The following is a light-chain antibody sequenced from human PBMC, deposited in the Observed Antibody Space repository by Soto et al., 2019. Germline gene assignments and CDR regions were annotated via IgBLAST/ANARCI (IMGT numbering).Light chain of an antibody. CDR2: GAS. CDR1: QSVSSN. CDR3: QQAASFPIT. J-gene: IGKJ5*01. Sequence: IVMTQSPATLSVSPWERATLSCRASQSVSSNLAWYQQKPGQAPRLLIYGASTRATGIPARFSGSGSGTELTLTISSLQSEDFATYYCQQAASFPITFGQGTRLEIK. V-gene: IGKV3-15*01.